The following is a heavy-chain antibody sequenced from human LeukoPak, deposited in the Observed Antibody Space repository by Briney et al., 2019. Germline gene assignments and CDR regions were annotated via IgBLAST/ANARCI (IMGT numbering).Heavy chain of an antibody. Sequence: VASVKVSCKASGYTFTSYGISWVRQAPGQGLEWMGWISAYNGNTNYAQKLQGRVTMTTDTSTSTAYMELRSLRSDDTAVYYCARDCGYCGGDCYVCYGYWGQGTLVTVSS. V-gene: IGHV1-18*01. CDR2: ISAYNGNT. CDR1: GYTFTSYG. CDR3: ARDCGYCGGDCYVCYGY. D-gene: IGHD2-21*02. J-gene: IGHJ4*02.